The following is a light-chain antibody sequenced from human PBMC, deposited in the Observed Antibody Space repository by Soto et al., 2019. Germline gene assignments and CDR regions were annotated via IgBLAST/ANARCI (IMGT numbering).Light chain of an antibody. CDR2: GAS. V-gene: IGKV3-20*01. CDR3: QQYGSSPRT. CDR1: QSVTSSY. Sequence: EIVLTQSPGTLSLSPGERATLFCRASQSVTSSYLAWYQLKPGQAPRLLIYGASSRATGIPDRFSGSGSGTDFTLTISRLDPEDFAVYFCQQYGSSPRTFGQGTKVEIK. J-gene: IGKJ1*01.